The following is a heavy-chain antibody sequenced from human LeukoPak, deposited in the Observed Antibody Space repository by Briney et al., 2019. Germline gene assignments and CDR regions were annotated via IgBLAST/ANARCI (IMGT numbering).Heavy chain of an antibody. J-gene: IGHJ4*02. V-gene: IGHV3-23*01. CDR1: GFTFSSYA. CDR2: ITGSGGNT. Sequence: GGSLRLSCAASGFTFSSYAMSWVRQAPGKGLEWVSAITGSGGNTYYADSVKGRFTISRDNSKNTLYLQMNSLRAEDTAVYYCARGWPHRDDRHSWGQGTLVTVSS. CDR3: ARGWPHRDDRHS. D-gene: IGHD5-24*01.